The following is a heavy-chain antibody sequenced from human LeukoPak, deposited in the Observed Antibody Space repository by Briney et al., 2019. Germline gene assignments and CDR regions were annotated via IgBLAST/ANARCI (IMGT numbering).Heavy chain of an antibody. D-gene: IGHD2-15*01. V-gene: IGHV1-2*02. CDR3: ARVGDCSGGGCYSAAPGY. Sequence: ASVKVSCKASGYTFTSYYMHWVRQAPGQGLEWMGWINPNSGGTNYAQKFQGRVTMTRDTSISTAYMELSRLRSDDTAVYYCARVGDCSGGGCYSAAPGYWGQGTLVTVSS. CDR1: GYTFTSYY. CDR2: INPNSGGT. J-gene: IGHJ4*02.